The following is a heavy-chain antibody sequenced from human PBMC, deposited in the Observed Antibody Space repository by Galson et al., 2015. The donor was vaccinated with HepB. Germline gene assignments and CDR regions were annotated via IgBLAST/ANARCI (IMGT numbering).Heavy chain of an antibody. J-gene: IGHJ4*02. CDR3: AKGTPAAFFDD. CDR2: VTASGGSR. Sequence: SLRLSCAASGFTFSNSAMSWVRQAPGKGLQWVSSVTASGGSRYYADSVKGRFTISRDNSKYTFYLQMNSLRAEDTAVYYCAKGTPAAFFDDWGQGTLVTVSS. D-gene: IGHD2-2*01. V-gene: IGHV3-23*01. CDR1: GFTFSNSA.